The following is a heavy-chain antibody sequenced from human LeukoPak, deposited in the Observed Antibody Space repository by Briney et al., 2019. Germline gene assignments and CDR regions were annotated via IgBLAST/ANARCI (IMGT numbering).Heavy chain of an antibody. V-gene: IGHV3-7*01. CDR1: GFTFSTYW. CDR2: IKQDGSEK. D-gene: IGHD6-13*01. J-gene: IGHJ4*02. Sequence: GGSLRLSCAGSGFTFSTYWMSWVRQAPGKGLEWVANIKQDGSEKYYLDSVKGRFTISRDNAKNSLYLQMNSLRAEDTAVYFCTREAAAGIDYWGQGTLVTVSS. CDR3: TREAAAGIDY.